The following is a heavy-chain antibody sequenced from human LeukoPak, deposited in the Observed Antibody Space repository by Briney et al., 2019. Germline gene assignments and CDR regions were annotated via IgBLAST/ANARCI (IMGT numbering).Heavy chain of an antibody. J-gene: IGHJ4*01. Sequence: PSETLSLTCAVYGGSFSGYYWSWIRQPPGKGLEWIGEINHSGSTNYNPSLKSRVTISVDTSKNQFSLKLSSVTAADTAVYYCAGGYQLLSWGTPDFYYWGQGTLVTVSP. CDR3: AGGYQLLSWGTPDFYY. V-gene: IGHV4-34*01. CDR2: INHSGST. D-gene: IGHD2-2*01. CDR1: GGSFSGYY.